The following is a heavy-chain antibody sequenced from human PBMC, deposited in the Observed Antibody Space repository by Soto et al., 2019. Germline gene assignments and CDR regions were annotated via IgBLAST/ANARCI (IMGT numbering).Heavy chain of an antibody. CDR2: INANAIDT. CDR1: GFRFGNHG. Sequence: PXEFLRLSCAACGFRFGNHGMTWVRQAPGRALEWVSTINANAIDTHYADSVKGRFTISRDNSKSTLDLQMNSLRAEDTAIYYCASWVSAHFDLWGPGTLVTVSS. D-gene: IGHD2-8*01. J-gene: IGHJ4*02. V-gene: IGHV3-23*01. CDR3: ASWVSAHFDL.